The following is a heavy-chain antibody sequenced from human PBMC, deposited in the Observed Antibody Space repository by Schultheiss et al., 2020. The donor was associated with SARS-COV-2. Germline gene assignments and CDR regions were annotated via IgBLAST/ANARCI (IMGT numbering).Heavy chain of an antibody. CDR2: IYYSGTT. Sequence: SETLSLTCAVSGGSISSGGYSWSWIRQPPGKGLEYIGYIYYSGTTYYNPSLKSRVTISVDTSKNQFSLKLSSVTAADTAVYYCARDRGILSWYYYGMDVWGQGTTVTVSS. J-gene: IGHJ6*02. CDR3: ARDRGILSWYYYGMDV. D-gene: IGHD2-15*01. V-gene: IGHV4-31*11. CDR1: GGSISSGGYS.